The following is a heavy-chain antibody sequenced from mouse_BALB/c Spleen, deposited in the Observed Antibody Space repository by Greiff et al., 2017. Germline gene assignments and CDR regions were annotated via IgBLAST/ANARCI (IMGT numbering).Heavy chain of an antibody. CDR2: ISSGGST. J-gene: IGHJ4*01. CDR3: ARGELGLRAPYAMDY. D-gene: IGHD3-1*01. V-gene: IGHV5-6-5*01. CDR1: GFTFSSYA. Sequence: EVNVVESGGGLVKPGGSLKLSCAASGFTFSSYAMSWVRQTPEKRLEWVASISSGGSTYYPDSVKGRFTISRDNARNILYLQMSSLRSEDTAMYYCARGELGLRAPYAMDYWGQGTSVTVSS.